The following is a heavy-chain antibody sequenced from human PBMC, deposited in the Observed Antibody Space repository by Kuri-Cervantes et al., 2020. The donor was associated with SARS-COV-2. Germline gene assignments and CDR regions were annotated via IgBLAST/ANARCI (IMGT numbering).Heavy chain of an antibody. V-gene: IGHV3-48*01. CDR2: ISSGSRSK. J-gene: IGHJ4*02. CDR1: GFIFNAYD. D-gene: IGHD3-10*01. Sequence: GGSLRPSCAASGFIFNAYDMNWVRQAPGKGLEWVSYISSGSRSKYYGDSVRGRFTISRDNAKQLLYLQMNSLRAEDTAVYYCVRGIVGPNYGYTGSYFDSWGQGTLVTVSS. CDR3: VRGIVGPNYGYTGSYFDS.